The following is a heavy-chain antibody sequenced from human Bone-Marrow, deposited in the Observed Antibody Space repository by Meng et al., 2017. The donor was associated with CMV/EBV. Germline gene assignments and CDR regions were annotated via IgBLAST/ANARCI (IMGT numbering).Heavy chain of an antibody. CDR1: GGSFSGYY. D-gene: IGHD2-2*01. V-gene: IGHV4-34*01. J-gene: IGHJ6*02. CDR2: INHSGST. Sequence: SQTLSLTCAVYGGSFSGYYWSWIRQPPGQGLEWIGEINHSGSTNYNPSLKSRVTISVDTSKNQFSLKLSSVTAADTAVYYCARDGRDCSSTSCYQPVYYYGMDVWGQGTTVTVSS. CDR3: ARDGRDCSSTSCYQPVYYYGMDV.